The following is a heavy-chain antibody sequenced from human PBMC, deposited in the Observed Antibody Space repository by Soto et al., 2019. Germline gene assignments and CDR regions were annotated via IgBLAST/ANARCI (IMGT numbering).Heavy chain of an antibody. D-gene: IGHD3-22*01. CDR2: IFPSDSDT. J-gene: IGHJ5*02. Sequence: GESLKISCRTSGYRFTSYWIAWVRQMPGKGLEWMGIIFPSDSDTRYSPSFQGQVTVSADRSTSTVFLQWASLKASDTAVYFCARKDKSGYFNWFDPWGQGTLVTVSS. V-gene: IGHV5-51*01. CDR1: GYRFTSYW. CDR3: ARKDKSGYFNWFDP.